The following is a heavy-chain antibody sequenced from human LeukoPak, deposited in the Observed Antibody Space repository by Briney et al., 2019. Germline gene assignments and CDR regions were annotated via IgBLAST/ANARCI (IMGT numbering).Heavy chain of an antibody. V-gene: IGHV3-30*18. D-gene: IGHD2-2*01. J-gene: IGHJ6*02. CDR3: AKDGRYCSSTSCYWAYYYYYGMEV. CDR2: ISYDGSNK. Sequence: GGSLRLSFAASGFTFSSFGMHWVRQAPGKGLEWVAVISYDGSNKYYADSVKGRFTISRDNSKNTLYLQMNSLRAEDTAVYYCAKDGRYCSSTSCYWAYYYYYGMEVWGQGTTVTVSS. CDR1: GFTFSSFG.